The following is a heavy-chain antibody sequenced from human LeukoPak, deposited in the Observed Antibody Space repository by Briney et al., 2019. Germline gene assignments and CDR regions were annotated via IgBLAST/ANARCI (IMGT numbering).Heavy chain of an antibody. CDR3: ARDIFRKYSSSWYEGYYYYGMDV. Sequence: GGSLRLSCAASGFTVSSNYMSWVRQAPGKGLEWVSVIYSGGSPYYADSVKGRFTISRDNSKNTLYLQMNSLRAEDTAVYYCARDIFRKYSSSWYEGYYYYGMDVWGQGTTVTVSS. D-gene: IGHD6-13*01. V-gene: IGHV3-66*01. CDR2: IYSGGSP. CDR1: GFTVSSNY. J-gene: IGHJ6*02.